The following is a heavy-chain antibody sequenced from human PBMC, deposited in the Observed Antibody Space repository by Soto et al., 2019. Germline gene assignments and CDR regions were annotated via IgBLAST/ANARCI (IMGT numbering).Heavy chain of an antibody. CDR2: INTYHGNT. J-gene: IGHJ6*02. V-gene: IGHV1-18*01. CDR1: GYTFTNYG. Sequence: QVQLVQSGAELKKPGASVKVSCKASGYTFTNYGISWVRQAPGQGLEWMGWINTYHGNTKYAQKLQGRVTMTKDTSTSTAHMELTSLRSDDTAVYYCARSPGYSASWGYFYYGMKIWGQGTTVIVS. D-gene: IGHD6-13*01. CDR3: ARSPGYSASWGYFYYGMKI.